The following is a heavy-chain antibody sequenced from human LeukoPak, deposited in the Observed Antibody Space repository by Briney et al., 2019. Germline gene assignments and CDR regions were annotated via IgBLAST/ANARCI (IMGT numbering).Heavy chain of an antibody. D-gene: IGHD4-17*01. CDR1: GCSGNYY. J-gene: IGHJ4*02. Sequence: PSETLSLTCAVYGCSGNYYWSWVRQPPGKGLEWIGEITHTGNTHHNPSLKSRVSISLDTSKNQFFLKLSSVAAADTAVYYCAPIYGDYSDFDSWGQGTLVTVSS. CDR2: ITHTGNT. V-gene: IGHV4-34*01. CDR3: APIYGDYSDFDS.